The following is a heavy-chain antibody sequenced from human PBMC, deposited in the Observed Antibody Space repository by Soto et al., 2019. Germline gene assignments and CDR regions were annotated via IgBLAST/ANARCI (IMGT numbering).Heavy chain of an antibody. V-gene: IGHV1-69*12. CDR1: GGTFSSYA. D-gene: IGHD6-19*01. J-gene: IGHJ6*02. CDR2: IIPIFGTA. CDR3: ARAVAGGVYYYYGMDV. Sequence: QVQLVQSGAEVKKPGSSVKVSCKASGGTFSSYAINWVRQAPGQGLEWMGGIIPIFGTADYAQKFQGRVTITADESTGXAYMELSSLRSEDTAVYYCARAVAGGVYYYYGMDVWGQGTTVTVPS.